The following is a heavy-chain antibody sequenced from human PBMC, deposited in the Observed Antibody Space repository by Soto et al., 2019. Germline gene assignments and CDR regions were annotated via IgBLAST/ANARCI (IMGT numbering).Heavy chain of an antibody. CDR2: LYVSGTT. D-gene: IGHD1-7*01. J-gene: IGHJ4*02. CDR1: GGSMNSYY. V-gene: IGHV4-4*07. Sequence: KASETLSLTCTVSGGSMNSYYWSWIRQPAGKGLEWIGRLYVSGTTNYNPSLNSRVTMSVDTSKNQLSLKLRFVTAADTAVYYCARGTTGQDDYWGQGTLVTVSS. CDR3: ARGTTGQDDY.